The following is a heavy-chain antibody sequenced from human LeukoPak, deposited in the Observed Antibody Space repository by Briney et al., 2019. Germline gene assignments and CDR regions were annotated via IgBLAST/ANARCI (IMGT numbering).Heavy chain of an antibody. D-gene: IGHD6-6*01. J-gene: IGHJ3*02. Sequence: GGSLRLSCAASGFTFSSYWMSWVRQAPGKGLEWVANIKQDGSEKYYVDSVKGRFTISRDNAKNSLYLQMNSLRAEDTAVYYCARDKKQLGRWDALDIWGQGTMVTVSS. CDR1: GFTFSSYW. CDR2: IKQDGSEK. CDR3: ARDKKQLGRWDALDI. V-gene: IGHV3-7*01.